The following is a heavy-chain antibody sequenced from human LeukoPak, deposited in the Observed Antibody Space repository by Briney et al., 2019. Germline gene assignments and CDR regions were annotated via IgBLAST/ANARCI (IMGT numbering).Heavy chain of an antibody. CDR3: ARDAPGIAAPGVY. CDR1: GGSISSSSYY. CDR2: IYYSGST. J-gene: IGHJ4*02. Sequence: SETLSLTCTVSGGSISSSSYYWGWIRQPPGKGLEWIGSIYYSGSTYYNPSLKSRVTISVDTSKNQFSLKLSSVTAADTAVYYCARDAPGIAAPGVYWGQGNLVTVSS. D-gene: IGHD6-13*01. V-gene: IGHV4-39*07.